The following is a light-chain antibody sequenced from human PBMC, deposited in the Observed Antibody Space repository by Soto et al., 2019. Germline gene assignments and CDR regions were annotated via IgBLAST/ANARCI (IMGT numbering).Light chain of an antibody. J-gene: IGLJ1*01. Sequence: QSALRHPAFASWSPGPSITICCTGTSSDVGGYNYVSWYQHPPGKAPKLMISEVSNRPSGVSNRFSGSKSGNTASLTISGLQAEEEADHYCSSYTSTTNSVFGTGTKVTXL. CDR3: SSYTSTTNSV. CDR2: EVS. CDR1: SSDVGGYNY. V-gene: IGLV2-14*01.